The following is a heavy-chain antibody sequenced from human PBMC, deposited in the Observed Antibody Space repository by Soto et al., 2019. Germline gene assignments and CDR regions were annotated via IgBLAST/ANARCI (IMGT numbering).Heavy chain of an antibody. CDR1: GGSISSGSYY. V-gene: IGHV4-39*01. D-gene: IGHD4-17*01. J-gene: IGHJ5*02. CDR2: MYYSGIT. Sequence: SATLSLTCTVSGGSISSGSYYWGWIREPPGKGLEYIASMYYSGITYYNPSLKSRATISVDKSKNQISLKLRSVTAADTAVYYCARQDGQTTVTTVRVWLDHWGQGTLVTVSS. CDR3: ARQDGQTTVTTVRVWLDH.